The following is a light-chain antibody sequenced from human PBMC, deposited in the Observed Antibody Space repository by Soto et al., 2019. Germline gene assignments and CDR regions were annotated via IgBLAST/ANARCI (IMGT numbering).Light chain of an antibody. J-gene: IGKJ5*01. CDR2: GVS. CDR3: QQYGSSPLIT. Sequence: IGLTQSAVSLSLPTWQRATLSCRAIQRLSASDIAWYQQKPGQAPKFLIYGVSSRATGIPDRFSGSGSGTDFTLTISRLEPEDFAVYHCQQYGSSPLITFGQGTRLEIK. CDR1: QRLSASD. V-gene: IGKV3-20*01.